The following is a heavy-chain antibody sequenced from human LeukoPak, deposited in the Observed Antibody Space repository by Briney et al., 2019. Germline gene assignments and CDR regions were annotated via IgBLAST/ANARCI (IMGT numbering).Heavy chain of an antibody. CDR1: GFTFSSYG. CDR2: IRYDGSNK. J-gene: IGHJ1*01. V-gene: IGHV3-30*02. CDR3: AKEGGYYYDSSGYYPLEYFQH. D-gene: IGHD3-22*01. Sequence: PGGSLRLSCAASGFTFSSYGMHWVRQAPGKGLEWVAFIRYDGSNKYYADSVKGRFTISRDNSKNTLYLQMNSLRAEDTAVYYCAKEGGYYYDSSGYYPLEYFQHWGQGTLVTVSS.